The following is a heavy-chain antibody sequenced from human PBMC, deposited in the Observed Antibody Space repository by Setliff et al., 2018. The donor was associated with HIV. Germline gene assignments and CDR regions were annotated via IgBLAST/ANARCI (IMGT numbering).Heavy chain of an antibody. J-gene: IGHJ6*02. CDR3: ARAPLSRLRSYYYYYGMDV. CDR2: MCHGGNNN. Sequence: KPSETLSLTCGVSGYSISSDYCWGWIRQPPGKGLEWIGNMCHGGNNNYYNPSLKSRVTISVDTSKNQFSLELSSVTAADTAVYYCARAPLSRLRSYYYYYGMDVWGQGTTVTVSS. CDR1: GYSISSDYC. V-gene: IGHV4-38-2*01. D-gene: IGHD4-17*01.